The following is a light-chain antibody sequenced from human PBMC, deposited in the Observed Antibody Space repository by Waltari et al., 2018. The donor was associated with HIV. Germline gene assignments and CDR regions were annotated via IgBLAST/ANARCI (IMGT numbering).Light chain of an antibody. CDR2: EVS. CDR3: CSYASSSSYVM. V-gene: IGLV2-23*02. J-gene: IGLJ3*02. CDR1: SSAVGLYNL. Sequence: QSALTPPASVSGSPGQSIPISCTGTSSAVGLYNLVSWYQQYPGKAPKLMIYEVSQRPSGVSNRFSGSKSGNTASLTISGLQAEDEADYYCCSYASSSSYVMFGGGTKLTVL.